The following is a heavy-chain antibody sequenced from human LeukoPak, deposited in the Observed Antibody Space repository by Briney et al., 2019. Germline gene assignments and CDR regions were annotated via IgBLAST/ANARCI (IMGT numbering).Heavy chain of an antibody. V-gene: IGHV3-21*04. CDR2: ISSSSSYI. CDR1: GFTFSSYS. Sequence: GGSLRLSCAASGFTFSSYSMNWVRQAPGKGLEWVSSISSSSSYIYYADSVKGRFTISRDNSKNTLYLQMNSLRVEDTAVYYCARDLDDYNDFPPIFQYWGQGTQVIVSS. J-gene: IGHJ1*01. CDR3: ARDLDDYNDFPPIFQY. D-gene: IGHD5-24*01.